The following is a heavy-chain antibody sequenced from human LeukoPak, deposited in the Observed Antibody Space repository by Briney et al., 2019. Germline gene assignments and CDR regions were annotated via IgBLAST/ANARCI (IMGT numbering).Heavy chain of an antibody. J-gene: IGHJ4*02. D-gene: IGHD6-19*01. V-gene: IGHV1-18*01. CDR3: ARSRAVAGTFDY. CDR2: ISAYNGNT. Sequence: GASVMVSCKASGYTFTSYGISWVRQARGQGLEWMGWISAYNGNTNYAQKLQGRVTMTTDTSTSTAYMELRSLRSDDTAVYYCARSRAVAGTFDYWGQGTLVTVSS. CDR1: GYTFTSYG.